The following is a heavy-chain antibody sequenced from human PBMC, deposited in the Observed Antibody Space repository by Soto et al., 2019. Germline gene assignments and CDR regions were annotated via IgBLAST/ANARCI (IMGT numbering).Heavy chain of an antibody. D-gene: IGHD3-16*02. J-gene: IGHJ4*02. V-gene: IGHV4-34*01. CDR3: ARALRGFGGVIVLPYDY. Sequence: PSETLSLTCSVDGGSFSTYFWTWVRQPPGKGLEWIGEINQSGSSSYNPSLESRVSISVDTSKKQFSLKLSSVTAADTAVYYCARALRGFGGVIVLPYDYWGQGTLVTVSS. CDR1: GGSFSTYF. CDR2: INQSGSS.